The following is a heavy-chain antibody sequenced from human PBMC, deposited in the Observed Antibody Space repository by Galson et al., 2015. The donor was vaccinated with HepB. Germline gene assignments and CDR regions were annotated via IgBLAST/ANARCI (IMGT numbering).Heavy chain of an antibody. CDR3: AKDGTRQAAGSYYYYYGMDV. CDR1: GFTLSSYG. D-gene: IGHD2-15*01. V-gene: IGHV3-30*18. Sequence: SLRLSCAASGFTLSSYGMHWVRQAPGKGLEWVALISYDGSNKYCTDSVKGRFTISRDNSKNTLYLQMSSLRAEDTAVYYCAKDGTRQAAGSYYYYYGMDVWGQGTTVTVSS. CDR2: ISYDGSNK. J-gene: IGHJ6*02.